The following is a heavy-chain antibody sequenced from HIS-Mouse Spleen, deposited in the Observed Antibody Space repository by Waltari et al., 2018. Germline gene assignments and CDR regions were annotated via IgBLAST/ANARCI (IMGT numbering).Heavy chain of an antibody. CDR2: IYYSGST. V-gene: IGHV4-39*07. CDR3: AREIPYSSSWYDWYFDL. D-gene: IGHD6-13*01. CDR1: GGSISSSSYY. Sequence: QLQLQESGPGLVKPSETLSLTCTVSGGSISSSSYYWGWIRQPPGKGLEWIGSIYYSGSTDDKPCLKSRVTISVDTSKNQFSRKLSSVTAADTAVYYCAREIPYSSSWYDWYFDLWGRGTLVTVSS. J-gene: IGHJ2*01.